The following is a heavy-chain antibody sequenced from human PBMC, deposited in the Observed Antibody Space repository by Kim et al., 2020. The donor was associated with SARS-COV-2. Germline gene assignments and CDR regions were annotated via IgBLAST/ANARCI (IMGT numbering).Heavy chain of an antibody. Sequence: GGSLRLSCAASGFTVSNYYMNWVRQAPGKGLEWVSVIYTGNGADYANSVRGRFTTSRDRSKSTVYLQMDSLRTEDTAFYYCAREGNNYYDRRGYFSDAF. V-gene: IGHV3-53*01. CDR2: IYTGNGA. CDR3: AREGNNYYDRRGYFSDAF. CDR1: GFTVSNYY. D-gene: IGHD3-22*01. J-gene: IGHJ3*01.